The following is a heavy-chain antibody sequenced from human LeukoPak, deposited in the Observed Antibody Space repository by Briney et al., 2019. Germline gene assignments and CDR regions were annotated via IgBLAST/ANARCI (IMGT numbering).Heavy chain of an antibody. CDR1: GFTFSGYN. CDR2: ISSSSSTI. J-gene: IGHJ4*02. CDR3: ARVSPPVLLWFGESLDY. Sequence: PGGSLRLSCAASGFTFSGYNLNWVRQAPGKGLEWVSYISSSSSTIYYADSVKGRFTISRDNAKNSLYLQMNRLRAEDTAVYYCARVSPPVLLWFGESLDYWGQGTLVTVSS. V-gene: IGHV3-48*01. D-gene: IGHD3-10*01.